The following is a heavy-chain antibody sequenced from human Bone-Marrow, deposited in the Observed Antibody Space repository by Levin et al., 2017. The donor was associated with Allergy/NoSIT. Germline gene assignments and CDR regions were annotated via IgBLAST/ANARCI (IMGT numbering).Heavy chain of an antibody. V-gene: IGHV3-15*01. J-gene: IGHJ4*02. CDR3: TTTPYGDYFARWY. Sequence: KAGGSLRLSCAASGFTFSNAWMSWVRQAPGKGLEWVGRIKSKTDGGTTDYAAPVKGRFTISRDDSKNTLYLQMNSLKTEDTAVYYCTTTPYGDYFARWYWGQGTLVTVSS. CDR2: IKSKTDGGTT. D-gene: IGHD4-17*01. CDR1: GFTFSNAW.